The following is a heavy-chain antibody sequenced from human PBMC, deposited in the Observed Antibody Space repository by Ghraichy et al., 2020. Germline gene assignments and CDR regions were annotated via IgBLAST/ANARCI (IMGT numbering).Heavy chain of an antibody. D-gene: IGHD1-7*01. Sequence: ASVKVSCKASGYTFTGYYMHWVRQAPGQGLEWMGRINPNSGGTNYAQKFQGRVTMTRDTSISTAYMELSRLRSDDTAVYYCARVTTKLLNWNYVRYFDYWGQGTLVTVSS. CDR2: INPNSGGT. J-gene: IGHJ4*02. CDR1: GYTFTGYY. CDR3: ARVTTKLLNWNYVRYFDY. V-gene: IGHV1-2*06.